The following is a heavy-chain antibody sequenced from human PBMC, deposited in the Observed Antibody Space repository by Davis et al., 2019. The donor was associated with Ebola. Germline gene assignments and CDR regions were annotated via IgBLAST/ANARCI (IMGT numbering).Heavy chain of an antibody. CDR3: ARKRDYVWGSYRYGWFDP. CDR1: GGSFSGYY. CDR2: INHSGST. D-gene: IGHD3-16*02. J-gene: IGHJ5*02. Sequence: PSETLSLTCAVYGGSFSGYYWSWIRQPPGKGLEWIGEINHSGSTNYNPSLKSRVTISVDTSKNQFSLKLSSVTAADTAVYYCARKRDYVWGSYRYGWFDPWGQGTLVTVSS. V-gene: IGHV4-34*01.